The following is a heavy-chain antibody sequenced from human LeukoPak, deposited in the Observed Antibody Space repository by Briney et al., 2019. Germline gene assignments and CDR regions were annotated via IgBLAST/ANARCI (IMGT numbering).Heavy chain of an antibody. J-gene: IGHJ4*02. CDR3: TRERGSVILWDY. V-gene: IGHV3-49*03. CDR2: IRSNGDGGTT. Sequence: GGSLRLSCAGSGFTFGDYALSWFRQAPGKALEWVGLIRSNGDGGTTEYAASVKGRFSFSRDDSKSIGYLQMNSLTTEDTAVYYCTRERGSVILWDYWGQGTLVTVSS. D-gene: IGHD3-16*01. CDR1: GFTFGDYA.